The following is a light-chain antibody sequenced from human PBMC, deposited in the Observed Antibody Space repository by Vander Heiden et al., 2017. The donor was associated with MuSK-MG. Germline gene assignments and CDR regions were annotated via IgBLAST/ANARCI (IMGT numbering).Light chain of an antibody. CDR1: QGITNY. J-gene: IGKJ1*01. Sequence: DIQMTESPSAMSASVGNRVTITCRASQGITNYLAWFQQKPGKVPKRLIYGASNLHSGVPSRFSGSRSGTDFTLTISSLQPEDSATYYCRQDSSFPWTFGQGTKVEIK. CDR3: RQDSSFPWT. CDR2: GAS. V-gene: IGKV1-17*03.